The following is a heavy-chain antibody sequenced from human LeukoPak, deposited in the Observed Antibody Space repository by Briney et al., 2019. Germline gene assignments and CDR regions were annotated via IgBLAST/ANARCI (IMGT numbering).Heavy chain of an antibody. D-gene: IGHD1-26*01. Sequence: ASVKVSCKASGYTFTSYGISWVRQAPGQGLEWMGWISAYNGNTNYAQKLQGRVTMTTDTSTSTAYMELRSLRSDDTAVYYCARAPPGWELLSRYDYYYYYYMDVWGKGTTVTVSS. CDR2: ISAYNGNT. CDR1: GYTFTSYG. J-gene: IGHJ6*03. CDR3: ARAPPGWELLSRYDYYYYYYMDV. V-gene: IGHV1-18*01.